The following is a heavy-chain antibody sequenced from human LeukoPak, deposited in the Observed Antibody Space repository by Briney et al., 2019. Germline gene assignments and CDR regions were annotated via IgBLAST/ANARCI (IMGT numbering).Heavy chain of an antibody. V-gene: IGHV4-61*02. D-gene: IGHD2-15*01. CDR2: IHTNGDT. CDR1: GDSISSGSNY. J-gene: IGHJ3*01. CDR3: AKSSWWSAFDF. Sequence: SETLSLTCNVSGDSISSGSNYWSWIRQSAGKELEWLGRIHTNGDTLYNPSLKSRVTISVVTAKNQPSLRLDSVTAADTAVYYCAKSSWWSAFDFWGQGIMVTVSS.